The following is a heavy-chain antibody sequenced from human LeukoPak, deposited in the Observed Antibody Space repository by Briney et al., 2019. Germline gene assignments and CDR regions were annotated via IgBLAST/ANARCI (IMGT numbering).Heavy chain of an antibody. CDR1: GVTFTNYG. CDR2: ISGSGGT. CDR3: AKKGLASAGRPPYFDY. D-gene: IGHD6-13*01. Sequence: PGGSLRLSCAVSGVTFTNYGMTWVRQAPGKGLEWVSAISGSGGTYYADSVKGRFTISRDNSKNTLYLQMNNLRAEDTAIYYCAKKGLASAGRPPYFDYWGQGALVTVPS. V-gene: IGHV3-23*01. J-gene: IGHJ4*02.